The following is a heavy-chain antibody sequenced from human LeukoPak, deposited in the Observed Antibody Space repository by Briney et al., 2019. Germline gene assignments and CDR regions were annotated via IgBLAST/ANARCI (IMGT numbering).Heavy chain of an antibody. CDR1: GGSIISSNYY. Sequence: PSQTLSLTCTVSGGSIISSNYYWSWIRQPAGKGLEWIGRIYTSGSTNYNPSLNSRVTMSVDTSKNQFSLKLSSVTAADTAVYYCARIEDVTRGYNHAYYFDYWGQGTLVTVSS. D-gene: IGHD5-18*01. V-gene: IGHV4-61*02. J-gene: IGHJ4*02. CDR3: ARIEDVTRGYNHAYYFDY. CDR2: IYTSGST.